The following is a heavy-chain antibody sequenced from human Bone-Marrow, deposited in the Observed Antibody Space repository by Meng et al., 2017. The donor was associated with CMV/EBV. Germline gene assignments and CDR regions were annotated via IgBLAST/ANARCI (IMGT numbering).Heavy chain of an antibody. CDR3: AREGRFSITDAFDI. CDR1: GYTFTGYY. J-gene: IGHJ3*02. CDR2: INANSGGT. D-gene: IGHD3-3*01. V-gene: IGHV1-2*02. Sequence: ASVKVSCKASGYTFTGYYMHWVRQAPGQGLEWMGWINANSGGTNYAQKFQGRVTMTRDTSITTAYMELSRLRSDDTAVYYCAREGRFSITDAFDIWGQGTMVTVSS.